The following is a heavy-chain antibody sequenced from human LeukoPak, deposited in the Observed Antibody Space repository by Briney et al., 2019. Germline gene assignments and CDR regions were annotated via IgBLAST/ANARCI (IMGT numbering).Heavy chain of an antibody. CDR1: GYTFTSYA. V-gene: IGHV7-4-1*02. Sequence: GASVKVSCKASGYTFTSYAMNWVRQAPGQGLEWMGWINTNTGNPTYAQGFTGRFVFSLDTSVSTAYLQISSLRAEDTAVYYCARLCMAARQGVGYFDYWGQGTLVTVSS. CDR3: ARLCMAARQGVGYFDY. CDR2: INTNTGNP. D-gene: IGHD6-6*01. J-gene: IGHJ4*02.